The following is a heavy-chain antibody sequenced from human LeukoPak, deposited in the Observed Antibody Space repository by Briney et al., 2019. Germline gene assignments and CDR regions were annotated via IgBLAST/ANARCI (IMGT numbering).Heavy chain of an antibody. CDR2: ISSSGSTI. Sequence: GGSLRLSCAASGFTFSSYEMNWVRQAPGKGLEWVSYISSSGSTIYYADSVKGRFTISRDNAKNSLYLQMNSLRAEDTAVYYCARDADDSSDNWGQGTLVTVSS. J-gene: IGHJ4*02. CDR1: GFTFSSYE. CDR3: ARDADDSSDN. V-gene: IGHV3-48*03. D-gene: IGHD3-22*01.